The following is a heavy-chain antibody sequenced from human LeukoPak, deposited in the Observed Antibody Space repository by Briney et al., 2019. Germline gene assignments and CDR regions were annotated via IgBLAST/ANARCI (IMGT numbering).Heavy chain of an antibody. CDR3: ARDSSSWLIYYYGMDV. J-gene: IGHJ6*02. CDR2: ISSSSSYI. CDR1: GFTFSSYS. Sequence: PGGSLRLSCAASGFTFSSYSMNWVRQAPGKGLEWVSSISSSSSYIYYVDSVKGRFTISRDNAKNSLYLQMNSLRAEDTAVYYCARDSSSWLIYYYGMDVWGQGTTVTVSS. D-gene: IGHD6-13*01. V-gene: IGHV3-21*01.